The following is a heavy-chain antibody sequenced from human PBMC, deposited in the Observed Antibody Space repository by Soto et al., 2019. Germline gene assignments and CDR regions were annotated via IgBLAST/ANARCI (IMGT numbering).Heavy chain of an antibody. J-gene: IGHJ6*02. Sequence: QVQLVQSGAEVKKPGSSVKVSCKASGGTFSSYAISWVRQAPGQGLEWMGGMIPIFGTANYALKFQGRVTISADKSTNTAYMELSSLRSEETAVYYCASTPRRGYSYSVDYYYGMDVWGQGTTVTVSS. CDR2: MIPIFGTA. CDR1: GGTFSSYA. CDR3: ASTPRRGYSYSVDYYYGMDV. D-gene: IGHD5-18*01. V-gene: IGHV1-69*06.